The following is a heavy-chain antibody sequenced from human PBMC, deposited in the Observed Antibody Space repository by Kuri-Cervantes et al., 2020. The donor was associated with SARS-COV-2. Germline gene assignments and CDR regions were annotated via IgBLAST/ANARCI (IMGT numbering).Heavy chain of an antibody. CDR2: ITGSGCGV. Sequence: GESLKISCAASGFTFSDYSMSWIRRAPGKGLEWVSYITGSGCGVYYADPVKGRFTISRDNSKNTLYLQMNSLGAEDKAIYYCAKDWFSGSGRPFSLWAARNYYYYGMDVWGQGTTVTVSS. D-gene: IGHD3-10*01. J-gene: IGHJ6*02. CDR3: AKDWFSGSGRPFSLWAARNYYYYGMDV. CDR1: GFTFSDYS. V-gene: IGHV3-11*04.